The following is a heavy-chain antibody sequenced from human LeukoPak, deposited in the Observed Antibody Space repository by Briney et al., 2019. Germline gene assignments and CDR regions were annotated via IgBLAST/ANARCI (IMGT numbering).Heavy chain of an antibody. CDR1: GFTFSSYD. D-gene: IGHD1-26*01. CDR3: AREWDPAGRDAFDM. CDR2: IRYDGSNK. Sequence: GGSLRLSCAASGFTFSSYDMHWVRQAPGKGLEWVAFIRYDGSNKYYADSVKGRFTISRDNAKNSLYLQMNSLRAEDTAVYYCAREWDPAGRDAFDMWGQGTVVTVSS. J-gene: IGHJ3*02. V-gene: IGHV3-30*02.